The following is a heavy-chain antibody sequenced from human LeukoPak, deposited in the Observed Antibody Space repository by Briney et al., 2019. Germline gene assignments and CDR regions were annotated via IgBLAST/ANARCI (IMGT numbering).Heavy chain of an antibody. Sequence: GGSLRLSCAASGFTFSSYAMSWVRQAPGKGLEWVSAISGSGGSTYYADSVKGRFTISRDNSKNTLYLQMNSLRAEDTAVYYCAKCPAIVGAFYYYYYYMDVWGKGTTVTVSS. CDR2: ISGSGGST. V-gene: IGHV3-23*01. CDR1: GFTFSSYA. D-gene: IGHD1-26*01. CDR3: AKCPAIVGAFYYYYYYMDV. J-gene: IGHJ6*03.